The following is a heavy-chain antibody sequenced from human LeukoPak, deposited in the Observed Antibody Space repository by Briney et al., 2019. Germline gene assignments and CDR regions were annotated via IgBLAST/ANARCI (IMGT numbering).Heavy chain of an antibody. J-gene: IGHJ4*02. D-gene: IGHD3-22*01. CDR1: GGSISSSSYY. CDR3: ARDRSYYSDTGTDY. Sequence: SETLSLTCTVSGGSISSSSYYWGWIRQPPGKGLEWIGSIYCSGSTYYNPSLKSRVTISVDTPKNQFSLRLHSVTAADTAVYYCARDRSYYSDTGTDYWGQGALVTVSS. V-gene: IGHV4-39*02. CDR2: IYCSGST.